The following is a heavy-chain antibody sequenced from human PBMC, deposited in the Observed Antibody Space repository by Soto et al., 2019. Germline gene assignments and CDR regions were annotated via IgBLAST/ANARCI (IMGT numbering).Heavy chain of an antibody. CDR2: INAGNGNT. V-gene: IGHV1-3*01. J-gene: IGHJ4*02. D-gene: IGHD5-12*01. CDR3: ARVSPGGGYDFSSGFDY. CDR1: GYTFTSYA. Sequence: ASVKVSCKASGYTFTSYAMHWVRQAPGQRLEWMGWINAGNGNTKYSQKFQGRVTITRDTSASTAYMELSSLRSEDTAVYYCARVSPGGGYDFSSGFDYWGQGTLVTVSS.